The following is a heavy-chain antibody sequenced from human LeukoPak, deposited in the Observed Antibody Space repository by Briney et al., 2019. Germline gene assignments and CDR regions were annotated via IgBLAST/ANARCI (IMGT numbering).Heavy chain of an antibody. V-gene: IGHV4-34*01. D-gene: IGHD6-13*01. Sequence: SETLSLTCAVHGGSSSGYYWSWIRQPPGKGLEWIGEINHSGSTNYNTSLKSRVTISVDTSKNQFSLKLSSVTAADTAVYYCARGIIAAAGPFDPWGQGTLVTVSS. CDR1: GGSSSGYY. CDR3: ARGIIAAAGPFDP. J-gene: IGHJ5*02. CDR2: INHSGST.